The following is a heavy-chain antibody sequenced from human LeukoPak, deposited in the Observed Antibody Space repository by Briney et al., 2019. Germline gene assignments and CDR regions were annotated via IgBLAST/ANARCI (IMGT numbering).Heavy chain of an antibody. J-gene: IGHJ4*02. CDR2: SKPNRRGT. CDR3: ARDQNYYDTATYYGIDY. Sequence: ASVKVSCKASGYSFAGYYIHWERQAPGQGIEWMGWSKPNRRGTNYAKQFQDRVAMTTDTSISTAYMELSRPISDDTAVYYCARDQNYYDTATYYGIDYWGQGTLVTVSS. D-gene: IGHD3-22*01. V-gene: IGHV1-2*02. CDR1: GYSFAGYY.